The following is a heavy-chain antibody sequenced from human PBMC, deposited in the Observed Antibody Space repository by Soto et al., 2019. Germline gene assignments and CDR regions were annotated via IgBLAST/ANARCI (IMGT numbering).Heavy chain of an antibody. D-gene: IGHD3-10*01. J-gene: IGHJ5*02. V-gene: IGHV1-69*06. CDR3: ARDRGLVRGVIIKNWFDP. Sequence: SVKVSCKASGGTFSSYAISWVRQAPGQGLEWMGGIIPIFGTANYAQEFQGRVTITADKSTSTAYMELSSLRSEDTAVYYCARDRGLVRGVIIKNWFDPWGQGTLVTVSS. CDR2: IIPIFGTA. CDR1: GGTFSSYA.